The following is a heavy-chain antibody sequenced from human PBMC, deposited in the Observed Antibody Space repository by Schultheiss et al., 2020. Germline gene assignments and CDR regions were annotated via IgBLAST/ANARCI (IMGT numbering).Heavy chain of an antibody. J-gene: IGHJ6*03. CDR2: ISGSGGTT. D-gene: IGHD3-22*01. V-gene: IGHV3-23*01. Sequence: GGSLRLSCAASGFSFSTYAMSWVRQAPGKGLEWVSDISGSGGTTHYADSVKGRFTISRDNAKNSLYLQMNSLRDEDTAVYYCARDVAPYDSSGYYYVTPRYYYYMDVWGKGTTVTVSS. CDR3: ARDVAPYDSSGYYYVTPRYYYYMDV. CDR1: GFSFSTYA.